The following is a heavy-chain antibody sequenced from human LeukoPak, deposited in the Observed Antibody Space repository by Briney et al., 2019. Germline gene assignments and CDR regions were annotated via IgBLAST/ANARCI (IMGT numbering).Heavy chain of an antibody. Sequence: GGSLRLSCAASGFSLTNFAMSWVRQAPGKGLEWVSLIIGSGGDTFYADSVKGRFTISRDNSKNRLYPQMNSLRAEDTALYYRAKGAYDYIEMGYFDYWGQGTLVTVSS. V-gene: IGHV3-23*01. D-gene: IGHD5-12*01. CDR1: GFSLTNFA. J-gene: IGHJ4*02. CDR3: AKGAYDYIEMGYFDY. CDR2: IIGSGGDT.